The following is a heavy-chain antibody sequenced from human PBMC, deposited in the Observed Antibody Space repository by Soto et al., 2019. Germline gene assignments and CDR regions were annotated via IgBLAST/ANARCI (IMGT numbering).Heavy chain of an antibody. J-gene: IGHJ5*02. Sequence: EVQLVESGGGLVKPGGSLRLSCAASGFTFSNAWMNWVRQAPGKGLEWVGRIKSKTDGGTTDYAAPVKGRFTISREYSKNTLYLQMNSMKTADPAVYYCTPERGAGWFDPWGQGTLVTVSS. CDR2: IKSKTDGGTT. CDR1: GFTFSNAW. D-gene: IGHD1-26*01. CDR3: TPERGAGWFDP. V-gene: IGHV3-15*07.